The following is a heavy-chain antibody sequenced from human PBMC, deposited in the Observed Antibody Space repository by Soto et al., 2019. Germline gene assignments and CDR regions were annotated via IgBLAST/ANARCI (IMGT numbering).Heavy chain of an antibody. Sequence: SETLSLTCTVSGGSISSGGYYWSWIRQHPGKGLEWIGYIYYSGSTYYNPSLKSRVTISVDTSKNQFSLKLSSVTAADTAVYYCARGAPVDFWSGYYYGYWGQGTLVTVSS. CDR2: IYYSGST. CDR3: ARGAPVDFWSGYYYGY. D-gene: IGHD3-3*01. V-gene: IGHV4-31*03. CDR1: GGSISSGGYY. J-gene: IGHJ4*02.